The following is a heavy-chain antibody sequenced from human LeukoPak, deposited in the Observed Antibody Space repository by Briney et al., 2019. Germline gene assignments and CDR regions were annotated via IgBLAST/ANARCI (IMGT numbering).Heavy chain of an antibody. Sequence: GGCLRLSCAASGFTFSSCAMSWVRQAPGKGLEWVSAFSGSGGNTYYADSAKGRFTISRDNSKNTLYLQMNTLRAEDTAVYYCAKTGSSRFDYWGQGTLVTVSS. CDR2: FSGSGGNT. CDR3: AKTGSSRFDY. CDR1: GFTFSSCA. V-gene: IGHV3-23*01. J-gene: IGHJ4*02. D-gene: IGHD1-26*01.